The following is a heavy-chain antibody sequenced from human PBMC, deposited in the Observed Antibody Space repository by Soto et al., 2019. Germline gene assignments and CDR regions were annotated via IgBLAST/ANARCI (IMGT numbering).Heavy chain of an antibody. CDR1: GYTFTSYW. Sequence: EVKLVQSGAEVKKPGESLRISCKGSGYTFTSYWINWVRQMPGKGLEWMGRIDPTDSYTNYNPSFQGHVTISADKSLPTAYLQWASLTPSDTATYYCARGRPQVVHNWVDPWGQRTLVTVSS. D-gene: IGHD1-26*01. V-gene: IGHV5-10-1*01. J-gene: IGHJ5*02. CDR2: IDPTDSYT. CDR3: ARGRPQVVHNWVDP.